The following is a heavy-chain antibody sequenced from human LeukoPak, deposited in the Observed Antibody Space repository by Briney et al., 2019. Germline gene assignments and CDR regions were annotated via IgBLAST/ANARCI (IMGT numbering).Heavy chain of an antibody. V-gene: IGHV3-30*18. CDR1: GFTFSSYG. CDR3: AKPLKELMSVYYFDY. Sequence: GGSLRLSCAASGFTFSSYGMHWVRQAPGKGLEWVAVISYDGSNKYYADSVKGRFTISRDNSKNTLYLQMNSLRAEDTAVYYCAKPLKELMSVYYFDYWGQGTLVTVSS. CDR2: ISYDGSNK. D-gene: IGHD1-26*01. J-gene: IGHJ4*02.